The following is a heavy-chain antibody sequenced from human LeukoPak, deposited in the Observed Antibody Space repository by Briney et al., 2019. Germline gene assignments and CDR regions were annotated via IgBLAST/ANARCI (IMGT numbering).Heavy chain of an antibody. D-gene: IGHD1-26*01. Sequence: SETLSLTCAVYVGSFSGYYWSWIRQPPGKGLEWVGEINHSGSTNYNPPLKSRVTISVDTSENQFSLKLSSVTAADTAVYYCARRPWRGSYCWFDPWGQGTLVTVSS. CDR2: INHSGST. CDR3: ARRPWRGSYCWFDP. V-gene: IGHV4-34*01. J-gene: IGHJ5*02. CDR1: VGSFSGYY.